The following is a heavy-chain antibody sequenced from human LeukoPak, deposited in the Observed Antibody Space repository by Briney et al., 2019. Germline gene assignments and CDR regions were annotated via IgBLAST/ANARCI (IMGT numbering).Heavy chain of an antibody. CDR1: DYPFTTYG. CDR3: ARSYGSGRRDAFDI. D-gene: IGHD3-10*01. J-gene: IGHJ3*02. CDR2: INPNSGGT. V-gene: IGHV1-2*02. Sequence: ASVKVSCKASDYPFTTYGITWVRQAPGQGLEWMGWINPNSGGTSSAKKFQGRVTMTRDTSIRTAYMELSRLRSDDTAVYYCARSYGSGRRDAFDIWGLGTMVIVSS.